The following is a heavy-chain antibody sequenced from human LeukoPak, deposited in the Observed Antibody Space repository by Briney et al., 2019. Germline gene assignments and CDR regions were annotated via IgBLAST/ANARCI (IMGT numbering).Heavy chain of an antibody. Sequence: SETLSLTCTVSGGSISGSYWSWIRRPPGKGLEWIGHIHYSGRTNYSPSLKSRVTISVNTSKNQFSLKLSSVTAADTAVYYCARLVVTSALDWCDPWGQGTLVTVSS. CDR3: ARLVVTSALDWCDP. V-gene: IGHV4-59*01. D-gene: IGHD2-21*02. CDR1: GGSISGSY. CDR2: IHYSGRT. J-gene: IGHJ5*02.